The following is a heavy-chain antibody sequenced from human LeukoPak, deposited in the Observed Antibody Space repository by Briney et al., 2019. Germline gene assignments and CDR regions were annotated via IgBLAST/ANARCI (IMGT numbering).Heavy chain of an antibody. CDR1: GFTFSSYS. CDR2: ISSSSSYI. Sequence: GGSLRLSRAASGFTFSSYSMNWVRQAPGKGLEWVSSISSSSSYIYYADSVKGRFTISRDNAKNSLYLQMNSLRAEDTAVYYCARSGYSSGWYNYWGQGTLVTVSS. D-gene: IGHD6-19*01. CDR3: ARSGYSSGWYNY. V-gene: IGHV3-21*01. J-gene: IGHJ4*02.